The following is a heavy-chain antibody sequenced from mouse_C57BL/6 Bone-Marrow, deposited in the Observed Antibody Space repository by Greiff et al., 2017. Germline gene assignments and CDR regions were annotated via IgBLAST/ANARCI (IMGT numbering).Heavy chain of an antibody. V-gene: IGHV1-64*01. CDR3: ARNYYGSSSGDY. CDR1: GYTFTSYW. Sequence: VQLQQPGAELVKPGASVKLSCKASGYTFTSYWMPWVKQRPGQGLEWIGMIHPNSGSTNYNEKFKSKATLTVDKSSSTAYMHLSSLTSEDSAVYYCARNYYGSSSGDYWGQGTTLTVSS. CDR2: IHPNSGST. D-gene: IGHD1-1*01. J-gene: IGHJ2*01.